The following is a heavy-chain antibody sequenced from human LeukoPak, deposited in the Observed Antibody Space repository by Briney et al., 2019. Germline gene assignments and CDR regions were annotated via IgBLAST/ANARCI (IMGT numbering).Heavy chain of an antibody. CDR3: AKNGRDDHDKYFFDF. J-gene: IGHJ4*02. CDR2: ISGSGVGT. V-gene: IGHV3-23*01. Sequence: GGSLRLSCAGSGFIFRNYAMSWVRQAPGMGLEWVSAISGSGVGTNYADSVKGRFTISRDNSKNTLYLQMNSLRSEDTAVYYCAKNGRDDHDKYFFDFWGQGTQVTVSS. CDR1: GFIFRNYA. D-gene: IGHD3-9*01.